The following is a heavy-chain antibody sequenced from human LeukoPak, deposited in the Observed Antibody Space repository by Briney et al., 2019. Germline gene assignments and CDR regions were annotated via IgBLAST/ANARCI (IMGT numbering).Heavy chain of an antibody. V-gene: IGHV4-61*01. D-gene: IGHD1-14*01. Sequence: SDTPATTFTVPGGSSSRRSYYWSWIRLPPGKGLEWSGYIYYSGCTNYNPSHNSRVTISVDTSKNQFSLKLSSVTAADTAVFFQAEDGIRDIDYWGQGTLVTVSS. CDR3: AEDGIRDIDY. CDR1: GGSSSRRSYY. J-gene: IGHJ4*02. CDR2: IYYSGCT.